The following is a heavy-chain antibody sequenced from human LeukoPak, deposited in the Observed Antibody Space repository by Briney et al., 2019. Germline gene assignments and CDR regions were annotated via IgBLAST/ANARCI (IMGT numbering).Heavy chain of an antibody. CDR3: ARGAGYTFENYFDY. CDR2: IYYSGTT. V-gene: IGHV4-39*01. CDR1: GGSISSSSYY. D-gene: IGHD5-18*01. J-gene: IGHJ4*02. Sequence: SETLSLTCTVSGGSISSSSYYWGGIRQPPGKGLEWIGSIYYSGTTHYNPSLRSRVTISVDTSKNQFSLKLSSVTAADTAVFYCARGAGYTFENYFDYWGQGTLVTVSS.